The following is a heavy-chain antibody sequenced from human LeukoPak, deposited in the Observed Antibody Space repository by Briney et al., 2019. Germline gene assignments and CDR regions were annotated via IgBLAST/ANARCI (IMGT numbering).Heavy chain of an antibody. CDR2: INHSGST. Sequence: SETLSLTCAVYGGSFSSYYWSWIRQPPGKGLEWIGEINHSGSTNYNPSLKSRVTISVDTSKNQFSLKLSSVTAADTAVYYCARYESGYDYDWFDYWGQGTLVTVSS. V-gene: IGHV4-34*01. J-gene: IGHJ4*02. CDR3: ARYESGYDYDWFDY. CDR1: GGSFSSYY. D-gene: IGHD5-12*01.